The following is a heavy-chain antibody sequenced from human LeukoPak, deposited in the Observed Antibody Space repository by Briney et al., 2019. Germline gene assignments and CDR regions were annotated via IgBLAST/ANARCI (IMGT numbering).Heavy chain of an antibody. CDR3: ARANWNGRDDAFDI. Sequence: ASVKVSCKASGYTFTGYYMHWVRQAPGQGLEWMGWMNPNSGNTGYAQKFQGRVTITRNTSISTAYMELSSLRSEDTAVYYCARANWNGRDDAFDIWGQGTMVTVSS. CDR2: MNPNSGNT. D-gene: IGHD1-1*01. J-gene: IGHJ3*02. CDR1: GYTFTGYY. V-gene: IGHV1-8*03.